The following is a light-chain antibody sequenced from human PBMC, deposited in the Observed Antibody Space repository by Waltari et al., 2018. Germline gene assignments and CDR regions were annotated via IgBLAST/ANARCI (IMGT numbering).Light chain of an antibody. CDR2: SAS. CDR3: QQYYNWPPYT. V-gene: IGKV3-15*01. J-gene: IGKJ2*01. Sequence: IVMPQSPATLSVSPGERATLSCRASQTVSSRLAWYQQKPGQAPRLLIYSASTRATGIPARFSGSGSGTEFTLTISSLQSEDFALYYCQQYYNWPPYTFGQGTKVEI. CDR1: QTVSSR.